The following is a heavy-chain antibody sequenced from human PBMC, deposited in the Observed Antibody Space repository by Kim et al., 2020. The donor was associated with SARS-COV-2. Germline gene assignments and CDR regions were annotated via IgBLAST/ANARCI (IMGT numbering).Heavy chain of an antibody. CDR3: ARAVTMVRGVTYYDY. CDR1: GYTFTSYG. Sequence: ASVKVSCKASGYTFTSYGISWVRQAPGQGLEWMGWISAYNGNTNYAQKLQGRVTMTTDTSTSTAYMELRSLRSDDTAVYYCARAVTMVRGVTYYDYWGQGTLVTVSS. D-gene: IGHD3-10*01. V-gene: IGHV1-18*01. J-gene: IGHJ4*02. CDR2: ISAYNGNT.